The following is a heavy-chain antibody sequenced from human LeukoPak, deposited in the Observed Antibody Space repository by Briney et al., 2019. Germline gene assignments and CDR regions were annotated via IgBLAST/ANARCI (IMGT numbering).Heavy chain of an antibody. CDR1: GFTISNNY. J-gene: IGHJ4*02. Sequence: GGSLRLSCAATGFTISNNYMSWVRQAQGKGLEWVSVIYSSGSTYYEDSVKGRFTISRDNSRNTVFLQMNSLRAEDTAVYYCWVPATAGEADYWGQGTLVTVSS. CDR2: IYSSGST. V-gene: IGHV3-66*01. D-gene: IGHD2-2*01. CDR3: WVPATAGEADY.